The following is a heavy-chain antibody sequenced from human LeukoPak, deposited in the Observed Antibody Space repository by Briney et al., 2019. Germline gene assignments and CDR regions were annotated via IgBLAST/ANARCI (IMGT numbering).Heavy chain of an antibody. CDR1: GFTFSSYW. J-gene: IGHJ3*02. CDR3: ARIRAANAFDI. CDR2: IKQDGSER. Sequence: GGSLRLSCAASGFTFSSYWMSWVRQDPGKGLEWVANIKQDGSERYYVDSVKSRFTISRDNAKNSLYLQMNSLRAEDTAVFYCARIRAANAFDIWGQGTMVTVSS. V-gene: IGHV3-7*01. D-gene: IGHD3-3*02.